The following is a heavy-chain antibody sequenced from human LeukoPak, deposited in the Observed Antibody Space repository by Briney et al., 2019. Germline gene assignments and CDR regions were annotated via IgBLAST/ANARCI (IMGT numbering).Heavy chain of an antibody. Sequence: PSETLSLTCSVSGASIDRDHYFWNWIRQPPGKGLEWIGHVSYSGSTSYNPSLQSRLSISVDTSKNQFSLRLTSVTATDTAVYYCARVRMELVLGVDFWGLGTLVTVSS. CDR2: VSYSGST. D-gene: IGHD4/OR15-4a*01. CDR1: GASIDRDHYF. V-gene: IGHV4-30-4*01. CDR3: ARVRMELVLGVDF. J-gene: IGHJ4*02.